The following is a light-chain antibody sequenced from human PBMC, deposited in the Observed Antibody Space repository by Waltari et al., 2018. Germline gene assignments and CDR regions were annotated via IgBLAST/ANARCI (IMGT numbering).Light chain of an antibody. CDR3: LHLNNFPLS. CDR2: AAS. J-gene: IGKJ4*01. CDR1: QGISTY. Sequence: DIQLTQSPSFLSASVRDRATITCRASQGISTYLAWYQQKPGKAPKLLIYAASTLQSDIPSRFSGSGSGTEFTLTISSLQPEDFATYYCLHLNNFPLSFGGGTKVKLK. V-gene: IGKV1-9*01.